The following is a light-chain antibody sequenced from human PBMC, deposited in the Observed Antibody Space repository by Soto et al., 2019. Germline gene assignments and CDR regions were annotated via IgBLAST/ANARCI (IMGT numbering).Light chain of an antibody. Sequence: AIQLTQSPSSLPASVGDRVIISCRASQGISSALAWYQQKPGRAPRLLIYDASSLQSGVPSRFSCSGSGTDFTLTISSLQPEDFATYYCQQFHSYALTFGGGTKVEIK. J-gene: IGKJ4*01. CDR2: DAS. V-gene: IGKV1-13*02. CDR1: QGISSA. CDR3: QQFHSYALT.